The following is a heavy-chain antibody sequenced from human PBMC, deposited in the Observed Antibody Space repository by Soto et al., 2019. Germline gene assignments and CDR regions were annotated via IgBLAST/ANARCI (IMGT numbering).Heavy chain of an antibody. CDR2: IYYSGST. Sequence: SETLSLTCTVSGGSISSYYWSWIRQPPGKGLEWIGYIYYSGSTNYNPSLKSRVTISVDTSKNQFSPKLSSVTAADTAVYYCARSPTEIVATMGYFDYWGQGTLVTVSS. CDR3: ARSPTEIVATMGYFDY. J-gene: IGHJ4*02. D-gene: IGHD5-12*01. V-gene: IGHV4-59*01. CDR1: GGSISSYY.